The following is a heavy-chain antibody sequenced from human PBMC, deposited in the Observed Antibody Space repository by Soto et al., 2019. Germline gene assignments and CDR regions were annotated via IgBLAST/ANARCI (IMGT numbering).Heavy chain of an antibody. CDR1: GYNFISHY. CDR3: ARDSQLCCSIGVCATRHYYGMDV. CDR2: INPNGGTT. Sequence: ASVKVSCKTSGYNFISHYLHWVRQAPGQEVEWMGVINPNGGTTIYARKFQGRVTMSTDTSTRTVYMDLSSLTSADTAVYYCARDSQLCCSIGVCATRHYYGMDVWCQGTTVTVSS. V-gene: IGHV1-46*01. D-gene: IGHD2-8*01. J-gene: IGHJ6*02.